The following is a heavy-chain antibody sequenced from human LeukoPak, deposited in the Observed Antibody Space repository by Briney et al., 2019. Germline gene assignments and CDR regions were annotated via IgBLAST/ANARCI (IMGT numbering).Heavy chain of an antibody. J-gene: IGHJ6*03. V-gene: IGHV4-34*01. CDR1: GGSFSGYY. CDR3: GRDALVGYFSYYYMDV. Sequence: PSETLSLTCAVYGGSFSGYYWSWIRQPPGKGLEWIGEINHSGSTNYNPSLKSRVTISVDTSKNQFSLKLSSVTAADTAVYYCGRDALVGYFSYYYMDVWGQGTLVTVSS. CDR2: INHSGST. D-gene: IGHD2-15*01.